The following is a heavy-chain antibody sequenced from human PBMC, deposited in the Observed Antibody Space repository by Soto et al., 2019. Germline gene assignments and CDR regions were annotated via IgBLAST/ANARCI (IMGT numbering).Heavy chain of an antibody. J-gene: IGHJ3*02. CDR1: GFTFSSYW. V-gene: IGHV3-7*05. CDR2: IKQDGSEK. CDR3: ARCSAASCYDAFDI. Sequence: PGGSLRLSCAASGFTFSSYWMSWVRQAPGKGLEWAANIKQDGSEKYYVDSVKGRFTISRDNAKNSLYLQMNSLRAEDTAVYYCARCSAASCYDAFDIWGQGTMVTVSS. D-gene: IGHD2-2*01.